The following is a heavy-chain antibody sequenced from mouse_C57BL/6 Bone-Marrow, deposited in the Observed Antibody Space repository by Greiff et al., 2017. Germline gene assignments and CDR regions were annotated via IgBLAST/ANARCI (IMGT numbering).Heavy chain of an antibody. D-gene: IGHD5-1*01. Sequence: QVQLQQPGAELVRPGSSVKLSCKASGYTFTSYWMHWVKQRPIQGLEWIGNIDPSDSETHYNQKFKDKATLTVEKSSSTAYMQLSILTSEDSAVYYCARDFEYPYAMDYWGQGTSVTVSS. CDR2: IDPSDSET. V-gene: IGHV1-52*01. CDR1: GYTFTSYW. CDR3: ARDFEYPYAMDY. J-gene: IGHJ4*01.